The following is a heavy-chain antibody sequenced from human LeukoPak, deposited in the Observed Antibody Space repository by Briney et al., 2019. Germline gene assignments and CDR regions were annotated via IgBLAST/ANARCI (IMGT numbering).Heavy chain of an antibody. D-gene: IGHD3-22*01. CDR3: ARDARPVVVITPRDDAFDI. J-gene: IGHJ3*02. V-gene: IGHV3-33*01. CDR2: IWYGGSNK. Sequence: GGSLTLSCAASGVPFSSYVMHWVRQAPGKGLEWVAVIWYGGSNKYYADSVKGRFTISRDNSKNTLYLQMNSLRAEDTAVYYCARDARPVVVITPRDDAFDIWGQGTMVTVSS. CDR1: GVPFSSYV.